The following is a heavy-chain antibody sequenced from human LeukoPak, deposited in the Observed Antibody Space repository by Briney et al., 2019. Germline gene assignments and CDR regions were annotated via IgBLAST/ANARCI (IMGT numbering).Heavy chain of an antibody. V-gene: IGHV3-23*01. Sequence: PGGSLRLSCATSGSTFSSYAMSWVRQAPGKGLEWVSAISGSGGSTYHADSVKGRFTISRDKSKNTLYLQMNSVRAEDTAVYYCAKGIQWELPLEYWGQGTLVTVSS. CDR3: AKGIQWELPLEY. J-gene: IGHJ4*02. D-gene: IGHD1-26*01. CDR2: ISGSGGST. CDR1: GSTFSSYA.